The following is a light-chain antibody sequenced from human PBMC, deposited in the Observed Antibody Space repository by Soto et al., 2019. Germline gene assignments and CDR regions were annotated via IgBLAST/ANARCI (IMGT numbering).Light chain of an antibody. CDR2: GAS. CDR3: QQTSDFPFT. J-gene: IGKJ3*01. CDR1: QNITTF. Sequence: DIQMTQSPSSLSASRGDRVTITCRASQNITTFLHWYHQKPGKAPKLLIYGASNLQSGVSSRFSASGSGTYFTLPITSLQPEDFASYYCQQTSDFPFTFGPGTTVD. V-gene: IGKV1-39*01.